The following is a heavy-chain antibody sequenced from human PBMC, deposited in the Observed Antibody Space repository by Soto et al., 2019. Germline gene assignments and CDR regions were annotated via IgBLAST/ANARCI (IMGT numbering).Heavy chain of an antibody. Sequence: ASVKVSCKASGYTFTNYGLTWVRQAPGQGLEWMGWISVHTGDTKYAEKFQGRITMTTDTSTSTAYMDLRSLTSADPAVYYCASRGGMYKGNRLSAFDLWGQGTMVTVSS. CDR2: ISVHTGDT. V-gene: IGHV1-18*04. D-gene: IGHD1-1*01. CDR1: GYTFTNYG. J-gene: IGHJ3*01. CDR3: ASRGGMYKGNRLSAFDL.